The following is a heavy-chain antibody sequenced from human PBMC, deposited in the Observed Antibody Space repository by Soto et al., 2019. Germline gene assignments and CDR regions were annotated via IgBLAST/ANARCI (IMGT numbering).Heavy chain of an antibody. CDR2: ISGSGGTT. Sequence: GGSLRLSCAASGFTFSSYAMGWVRQAPGKGLEWVSTISGSGGTTYYADSVKGRFTISRDNSKNTLYLQMNSLRAEDTAVYYCSKPRYSSGPASREGFDYWGQGTLVTVSS. CDR1: GFTFSSYA. D-gene: IGHD6-19*01. J-gene: IGHJ4*02. CDR3: SKPRYSSGPASREGFDY. V-gene: IGHV3-23*01.